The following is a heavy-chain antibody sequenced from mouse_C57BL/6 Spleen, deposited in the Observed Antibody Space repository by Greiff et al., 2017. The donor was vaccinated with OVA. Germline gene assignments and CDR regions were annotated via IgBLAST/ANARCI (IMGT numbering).Heavy chain of an antibody. CDR1: GYTFTSYW. V-gene: IGHV1-69*01. Sequence: QVQLQQSGAELVMPGASVKLSCKASGYTFTSYWMHWVKQRPGQGLEWIGEIDPSDSYTNYNQKFKGKSTLTVDKSSSTAYMQLSSLTSEDSAVYYCARSDGSPYFDYWGQGTTLTVSS. CDR2: IDPSDSYT. CDR3: ARSDGSPYFDY. D-gene: IGHD2-3*01. J-gene: IGHJ2*01.